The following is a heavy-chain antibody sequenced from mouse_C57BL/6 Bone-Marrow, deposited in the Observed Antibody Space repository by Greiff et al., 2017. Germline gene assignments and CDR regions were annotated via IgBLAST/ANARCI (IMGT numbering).Heavy chain of an antibody. J-gene: IGHJ3*01. CDR2: IDPSDSET. CDR1: GYTFTSYW. V-gene: IGHV1-52*01. CDR3: ARETSGDWIAY. Sequence: VQLQQPGAELVRPGSSVKLSCKASGYTFTSYWLHWVKQRPIQGLEWIGNIDPSDSETHYNQKFKDKATLTVDKSSSTAYMHLSSLTSEDSAVYYCARETSGDWIAYWGQGTLVTVSA. D-gene: IGHD1-3*01.